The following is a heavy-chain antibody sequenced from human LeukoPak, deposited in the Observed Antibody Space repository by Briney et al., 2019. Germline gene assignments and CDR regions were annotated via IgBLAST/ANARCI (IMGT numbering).Heavy chain of an antibody. J-gene: IGHJ5*01. Sequence: PSETLSLTCSVSGYSISSHYCWGWIRQPPGKGLEWIGSVCHSGSSFYNPSLKSRLAISVDTSKNEFSLKLSSLTAADTAVYYCARSRQASGLFNSWGQGTLVVVSS. CDR1: GYSISSHYC. D-gene: IGHD3-10*01. CDR2: VCHSGSS. CDR3: ARSRQASGLFNS. V-gene: IGHV4-38-2*02.